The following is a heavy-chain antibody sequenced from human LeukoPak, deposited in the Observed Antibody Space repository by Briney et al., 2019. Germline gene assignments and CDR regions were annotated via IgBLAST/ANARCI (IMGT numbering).Heavy chain of an antibody. D-gene: IGHD2-2*02. CDR3: ARKIPSYCSSTSCYTYFDY. Sequence: ASVKVSCKASGYTFTGYYMHWVRQAPGQGLEWMGWIDPNSGGTNYAQKFQGRVTMTRDTSISTAYMELSRLRSDDTAVYYCARKIPSYCSSTSCYTYFDYWGQGTLVTVSS. CDR2: IDPNSGGT. V-gene: IGHV1-2*02. J-gene: IGHJ4*02. CDR1: GYTFTGYY.